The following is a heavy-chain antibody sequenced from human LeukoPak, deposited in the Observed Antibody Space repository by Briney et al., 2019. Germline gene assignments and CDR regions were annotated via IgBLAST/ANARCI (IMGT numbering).Heavy chain of an antibody. D-gene: IGHD6-13*01. J-gene: IGHJ4*02. V-gene: IGHV3-48*01. CDR3: ARDPYSSSSLDY. CDR2: ISRSSSTI. CDR1: GFTFSSHS. Sequence: GGSLRLSCAASGFTFSSHSMNWVRQAPGKGLEWVSYISRSSSTIYYADSVKGRFTISRDNAKNPLYLQMNSLRAEDTAVYYCARDPYSSSSLDYWGQGTLVTVSS.